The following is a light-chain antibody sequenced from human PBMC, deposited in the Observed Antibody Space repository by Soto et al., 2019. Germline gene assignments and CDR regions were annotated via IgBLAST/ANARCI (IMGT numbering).Light chain of an antibody. CDR1: QIVSSY. Sequence: EIVLTQSPATLSLSPGERATLSCRASQIVSSYLAWYQQKPGQAPRLLIYDASNRATGIPAMFSSSGSGTDFTLTSSSLEPEDVAVYYFQQSSNWPKTFGPGTKVDIK. CDR3: QQSSNWPKT. CDR2: DAS. J-gene: IGKJ3*01. V-gene: IGKV3-11*01.